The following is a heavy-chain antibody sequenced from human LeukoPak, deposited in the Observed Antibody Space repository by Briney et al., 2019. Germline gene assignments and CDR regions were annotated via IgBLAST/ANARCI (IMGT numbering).Heavy chain of an antibody. CDR2: ISDSGGRT. J-gene: IGHJ4*02. Sequence: GGSLRLSCAVSGITLSNYGMSWVRQAPGRGLEWVAGISDSGGRTNYADSVKGRFTISRDNAKNSLYLQMNSLRAEDTAVYYCARDPPIGSSGYNYWGQGTLVTVSS. D-gene: IGHD3-22*01. CDR1: GITLSNYG. V-gene: IGHV3-23*01. CDR3: ARDPPIGSSGYNY.